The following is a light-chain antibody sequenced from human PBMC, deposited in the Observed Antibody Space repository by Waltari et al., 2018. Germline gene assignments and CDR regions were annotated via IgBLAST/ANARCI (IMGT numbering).Light chain of an antibody. CDR2: VNSDGSN. CDR3: QSGGHGTWV. J-gene: IGLJ3*02. Sequence: QLVLTQSPSASASLGASVRLTCTLDSGHSSNIIAWHQQQPEKGPRYLMKVNSDGSNSKGDAFPDRFSGSGSGAERYLTISSVQSEDEADYYCQSGGHGTWVFGGGTKLTVL. V-gene: IGLV4-69*01. CDR1: SGHSSNI.